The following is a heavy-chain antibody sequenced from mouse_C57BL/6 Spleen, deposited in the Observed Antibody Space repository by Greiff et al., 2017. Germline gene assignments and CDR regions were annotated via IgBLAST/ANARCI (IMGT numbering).Heavy chain of an antibody. CDR1: GYTFTSYW. V-gene: IGHV1-74*01. Sequence: QVQLQQPGAELVKPGASVKVSCKASGYTFTSYWMHWVKQRPGQGLEWIGRIHPSDSDTNYNQQFKGKATLTVDKSSSTAYMKLSSLTSEDSAVYYCAISPYYDYDEVPSYFDDWGQGTTLTVSS. J-gene: IGHJ2*01. CDR2: IHPSDSDT. D-gene: IGHD2-4*01. CDR3: AISPYYDYDEVPSYFDD.